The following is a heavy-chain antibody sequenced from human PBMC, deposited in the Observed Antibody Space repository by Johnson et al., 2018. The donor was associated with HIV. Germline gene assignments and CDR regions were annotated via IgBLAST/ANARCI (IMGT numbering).Heavy chain of an antibody. J-gene: IGHJ3*02. CDR1: GFTFSSYW. CDR2: IKQAGREK. CDR3: ARELIDAFDI. Sequence: VQLVESGGGLVQPGGSLRLSCAASGFTFSSYWMSWVRQAPGKGLELVATIKQAGREKYYVDSVKGRFTISRDNSKNSLYLQMNSLRAEDTAVYYCARELIDAFDIWVQGTMVTVSS. V-gene: IGHV3-7*01.